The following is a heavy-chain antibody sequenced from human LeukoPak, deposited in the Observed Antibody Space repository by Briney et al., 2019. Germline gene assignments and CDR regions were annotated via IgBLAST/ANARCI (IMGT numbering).Heavy chain of an antibody. D-gene: IGHD3-10*01. CDR2: ISYDGSNT. J-gene: IGHJ4*02. V-gene: IGHV3-30*18. Sequence: PGGSLRLSCAASGFTFSSYGMHWVRQAPGKGLEWVAVISYDGSNTYYADSVKGRFTISRDNSKNMLYLQMNSLRAEDMAVYYCAKPYYYGSRSYMDYWGQGILVTVSS. CDR3: AKPYYYGSRSYMDY. CDR1: GFTFSSYG.